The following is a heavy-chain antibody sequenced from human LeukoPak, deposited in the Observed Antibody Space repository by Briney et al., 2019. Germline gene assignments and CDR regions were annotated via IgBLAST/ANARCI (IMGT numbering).Heavy chain of an antibody. CDR2: IIPIFGTA. CDR3: ASTLTADAFDI. CDR1: GYPFTSYD. J-gene: IGHJ3*02. D-gene: IGHD1-14*01. V-gene: IGHV1-69*05. Sequence: SVKVSCKASGYPFTSYDINWVRQATGQGLEWMGGIIPIFGTANYAQKFQGRVTITTDESTSTAYMELSSLRSEDTAVYYCASTLTADAFDIWGQGTMVTVSS.